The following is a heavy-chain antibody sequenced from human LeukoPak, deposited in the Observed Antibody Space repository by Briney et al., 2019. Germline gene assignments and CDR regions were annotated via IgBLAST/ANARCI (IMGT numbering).Heavy chain of an antibody. Sequence: PGGSLRLSCAASGFTFNTYAMHWVRQAPGKGLEWLAVISYDGSEKYYADSVKGRFTISRDNSKNILYLQMDSLRDEDTAVYYCASGASFYDSSGYHYWGQGTLVTVSS. CDR3: ASGASFYDSSGYHY. D-gene: IGHD3-22*01. V-gene: IGHV3-30*01. CDR2: ISYDGSEK. J-gene: IGHJ4*02. CDR1: GFTFNTYA.